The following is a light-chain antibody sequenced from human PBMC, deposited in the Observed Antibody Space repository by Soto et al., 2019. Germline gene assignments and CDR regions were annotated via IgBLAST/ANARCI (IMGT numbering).Light chain of an antibody. CDR3: QQTYTSPRR. CDR2: AAS. V-gene: IGKV1-39*01. J-gene: IGKJ1*01. Sequence: DIQMTQSPSSLSASVGDRVTITCRTSQSVSGYLNWYQQEPGKAPKLLIYAASSLQSGVPSRFSGSGSGTDFSLTISSXQPEDFATYYCQQTYTSPRRFGQGTKVDIK. CDR1: QSVSGY.